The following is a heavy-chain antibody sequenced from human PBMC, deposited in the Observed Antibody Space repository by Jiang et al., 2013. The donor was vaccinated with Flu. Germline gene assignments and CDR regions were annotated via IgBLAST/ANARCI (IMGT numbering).Heavy chain of an antibody. CDR3: TTEWFDP. J-gene: IGHJ5*02. V-gene: IGHV3-73*01. CDR2: IRSKSNSYAT. CDR1: GFTFSDSA. Sequence: AASGFTFSDSAMHWVRPGFRERAWSGLAGIRSKSNSYATVYGASVKGRFTISRDDSKNTAYLQMNSLKTEDTAVYYCTTEWFDPWGQGTLVTVSS.